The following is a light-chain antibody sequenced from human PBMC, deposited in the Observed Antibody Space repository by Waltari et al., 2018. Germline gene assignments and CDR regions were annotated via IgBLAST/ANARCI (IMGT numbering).Light chain of an antibody. CDR1: HSDVGGYDY. J-gene: IGLJ2*01. CDR2: DVT. CDR3: SSYAGGNNLL. V-gene: IGLV2-23*02. Sequence: QSALTQPASVSGSPGQSLTISCSGTHSDVGGYDYVSWYQPHPGKAPKLIIYDVTKGPSGLSNRFSGSKSGNTASLTISGLQAEDEADYYCSSYAGGNNLLFGGGTKVTVL.